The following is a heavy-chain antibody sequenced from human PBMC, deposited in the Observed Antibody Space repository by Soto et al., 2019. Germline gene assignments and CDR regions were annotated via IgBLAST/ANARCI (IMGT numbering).Heavy chain of an antibody. Sequence: PSETLSLTCTVSGGSISSGGYYWSWIRQHPGTGLEWIGYIYYSGSTYYNPSLKSRVTISVDTSKNQFSLKLSSVTAADTAVYYCARGSSWYPTTVGNWFDPWGQGTLVTVS. CDR2: IYYSGST. CDR3: ARGSSWYPTTVGNWFDP. V-gene: IGHV4-31*03. J-gene: IGHJ5*02. D-gene: IGHD6-13*01. CDR1: GGSISSGGYY.